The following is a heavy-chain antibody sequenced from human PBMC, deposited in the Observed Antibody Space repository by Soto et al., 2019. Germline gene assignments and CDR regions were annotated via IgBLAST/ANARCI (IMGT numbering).Heavy chain of an antibody. J-gene: IGHJ6*02. CDR2: IYYSGST. CDR3: ARDQPPPYYYGSGSYYKSPTYGMED. CDR1: GGSVSSGSYY. D-gene: IGHD3-10*01. Sequence: SETLSLTCTVSGGSVSSGSYYWSWIRQPPGKGLEWIGYIYYSGSTNYNPSLKSRVTISVDTSKNQFSLKLSSVTAADTAVYYCARDQPPPYYYGSGSYYKSPTYGMEDWGQGTTVTV. V-gene: IGHV4-61*01.